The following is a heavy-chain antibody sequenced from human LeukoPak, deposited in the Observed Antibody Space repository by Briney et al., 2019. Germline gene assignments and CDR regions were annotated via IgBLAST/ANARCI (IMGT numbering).Heavy chain of an antibody. CDR2: IRSDANNK. V-gene: IGHV3-33*08. CDR1: GFTFDDYD. J-gene: IGHJ4*02. CDR3: ATDGQSSGWYGFDY. Sequence: PGGSLRLSCAASGFTFDDYDMHWVRQAPGKGLEWVASIRSDANNKYYADSVKGRFTISRDNAKNTLLLQMNSLRAEDTAVYYCATDGQSSGWYGFDYWGQGTLVTVSS. D-gene: IGHD6-19*01.